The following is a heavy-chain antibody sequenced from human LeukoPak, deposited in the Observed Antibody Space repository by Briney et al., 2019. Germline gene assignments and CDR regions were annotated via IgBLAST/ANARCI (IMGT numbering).Heavy chain of an antibody. CDR3: ARLRLARGYYFDY. CDR1: GGSISSSSYY. J-gene: IGHJ4*02. D-gene: IGHD6-25*01. Sequence: SETLSLTCTVSGGSISSSSYYWGWIRQPPGKGLEWIGSIYYSGSTYYNPSLKSRVTISVDTSKNQFSLKLSSVTAADTAVYYCARLRLARGYYFDYWGQGTPVTVSS. V-gene: IGHV4-39*01. CDR2: IYYSGST.